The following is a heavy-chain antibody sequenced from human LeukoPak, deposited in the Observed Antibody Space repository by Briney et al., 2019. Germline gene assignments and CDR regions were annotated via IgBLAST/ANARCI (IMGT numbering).Heavy chain of an antibody. CDR2: ISAYNGNT. V-gene: IGHV1-18*01. CDR1: GYTFTSYG. D-gene: IGHD3-3*01. CDR3: ARERSYDFYIDY. J-gene: IGHJ4*02. Sequence: ASVKVSCKATGYTFTSYGISWVRQAPGQGLEWMGWISAYNGNTNYAQKFQGRVTMTRDTSTSTVYMELSSLRSEDTAVYYCARERSYDFYIDYWGQGTLVTVSS.